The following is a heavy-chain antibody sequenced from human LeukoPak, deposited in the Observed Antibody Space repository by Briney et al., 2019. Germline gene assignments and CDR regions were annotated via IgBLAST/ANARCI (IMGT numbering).Heavy chain of an antibody. CDR2: ISSSRSYI. CDR1: GFTFSSYS. CDR3: ARGSITIFGGIEKFDP. V-gene: IGHV3-21*01. D-gene: IGHD3-3*01. J-gene: IGHJ5*02. Sequence: AGGSLRLSCAASGFTFSSYSMNWVRQAPGKGLEWVPSISSSRSYIYYADSVKGRFTISRDNAKNSLYLQMNSLRAEDTAVYYCARGSITIFGGIEKFDPWGQGTLVTVSS.